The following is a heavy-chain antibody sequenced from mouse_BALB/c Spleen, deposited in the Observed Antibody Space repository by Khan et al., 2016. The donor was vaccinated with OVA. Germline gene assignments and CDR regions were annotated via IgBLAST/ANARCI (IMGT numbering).Heavy chain of an antibody. CDR1: GFNIKYYY. Sequence: VQLKQSGAELVRSGASVKLSCTASGFNIKYYYMHWVKQRPEQGLEWIGWIDPVNGDTEYAPQFPDKATMTADTSSNTAYLQLTSLKSADTAVSYCNTWSGYSSWFPYWGQGTLVTVSA. CDR3: NTWSGYSSWFPY. V-gene: IGHV14-4*02. J-gene: IGHJ3*01. D-gene: IGHD2-3*01. CDR2: IDPVNGDT.